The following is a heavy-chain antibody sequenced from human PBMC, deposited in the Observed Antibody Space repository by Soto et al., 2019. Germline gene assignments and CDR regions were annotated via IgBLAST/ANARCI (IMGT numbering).Heavy chain of an antibody. J-gene: IGHJ5*02. V-gene: IGHV4-31*03. CDR2: IYYNGST. Sequence: SETLSLTCTVSGRSISSGGSYWSWIRQHPGKGLERIGYIYYNGSTYYNPSLKSRVTISVDTSKNQFSLKLCSVTAADTAVYYCARSVFPWGQGTLVTVSS. CDR1: GRSISSGGSY. CDR3: ARSVFP.